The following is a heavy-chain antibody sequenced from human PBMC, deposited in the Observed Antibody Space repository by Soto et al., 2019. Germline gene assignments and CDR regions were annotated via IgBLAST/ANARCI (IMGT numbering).Heavy chain of an antibody. J-gene: IGHJ4*02. CDR3: AKDLSPMSRNWPADY. CDR1: GLTFSTYG. D-gene: IGHD6-13*01. CDR2: ISYDGSNK. V-gene: IGHV3-30*18. Sequence: GVSLRLSCAASGLTFSTYGMHWVRQAPGKGLEWVAVISYDGSNKYYADSVKGRFTVSRDNSKNTLYLQMDSLRAEDTAVYYCAKDLSPMSRNWPADYWGQGTLVTVSS.